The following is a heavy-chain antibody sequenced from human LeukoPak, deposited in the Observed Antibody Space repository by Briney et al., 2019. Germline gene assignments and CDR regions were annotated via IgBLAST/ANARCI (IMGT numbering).Heavy chain of an antibody. D-gene: IGHD3-22*01. Sequence: GRSLRLSCAASGFTFDDYAMHWVRHAPGKGLEWVSGISWNSGSIGYADSVKGRFTISRDNAKNSLYLQMNSLRAEDTALYYCAKEREDSSVGFDYGGRGTLVSVSS. V-gene: IGHV3-9*01. J-gene: IGHJ4*02. CDR2: ISWNSGSI. CDR1: GFTFDDYA. CDR3: AKEREDSSVGFDY.